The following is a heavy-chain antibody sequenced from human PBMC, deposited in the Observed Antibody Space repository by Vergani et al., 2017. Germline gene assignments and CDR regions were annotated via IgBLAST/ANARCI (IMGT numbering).Heavy chain of an antibody. V-gene: IGHV3-21*01. CDR1: GLTLSSYS. D-gene: IGHD5-12*01. CDR3: ARDWGYSGYGYFDY. Sequence: EAQLVESGGGLVKPGGSLRLSCAASGLTLSSYSMNWVRQAQGKGLEWVSSISSSSSYIYFADSVKGRFTISRDNAKNSLYLQMNSLRAEDTAVYYCARDWGYSGYGYFDYWGQGTLVTVSS. J-gene: IGHJ4*02. CDR2: ISSSSSYI.